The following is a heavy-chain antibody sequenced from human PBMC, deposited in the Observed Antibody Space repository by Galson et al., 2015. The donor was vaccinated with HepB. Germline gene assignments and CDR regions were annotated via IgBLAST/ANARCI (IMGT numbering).Heavy chain of an antibody. J-gene: IGHJ6*02. D-gene: IGHD6-13*01. CDR1: GFTFSSYW. Sequence: SLRLSCAASGFTFSSYWMHWVRQAPGKGLVWVSRINSDGSSTSYADSVKGRFTISRDNAKNTLYLQMNSLRAEDTAVYYCATLAAAGEGGYYYYYGMDVWGQGTTVTVSS. V-gene: IGHV3-74*01. CDR2: INSDGSST. CDR3: ATLAAAGEGGYYYYYGMDV.